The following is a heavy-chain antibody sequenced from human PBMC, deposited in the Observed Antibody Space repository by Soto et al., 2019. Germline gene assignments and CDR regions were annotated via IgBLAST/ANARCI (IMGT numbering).Heavy chain of an antibody. CDR3: AKEYTAHHHFDY. CDR2: IASDSSYK. J-gene: IGHJ4*02. D-gene: IGHD1-1*01. Sequence: QVQLVESGGGVVQPGTSLRLSCAASGFTFRTSVIHWVRQAPGKGLEWVAVIASDSSYKNCTGSVKGRFTISRDNSKNTLYLEMSSLRAEDTAVYYGAKEYTAHHHFDYWGLGTLVTVSP. V-gene: IGHV3-30*18. CDR1: GFTFRTSV.